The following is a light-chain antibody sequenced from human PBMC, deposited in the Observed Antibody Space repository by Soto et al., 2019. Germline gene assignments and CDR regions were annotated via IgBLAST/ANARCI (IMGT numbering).Light chain of an antibody. CDR3: SSYTSSSTSYV. V-gene: IGLV2-14*01. CDR2: QVS. CDR1: SSAVGGYHY. J-gene: IGLJ1*01. Sequence: QSALTQPASVSGSPGQSITISCTGTSSAVGGYHYVSWYQQHPGKAPKLMIYQVSNRPSGVSNRFSGSKSGNTASLTISGLQADDEADYYCSSYTSSSTSYVFGTGTKLTVL.